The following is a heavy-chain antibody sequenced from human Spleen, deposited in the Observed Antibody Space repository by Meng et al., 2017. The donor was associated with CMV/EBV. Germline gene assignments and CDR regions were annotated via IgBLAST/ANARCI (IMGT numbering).Heavy chain of an antibody. V-gene: IGHV1-2*02. Sequence: FCKPSGSTFADFWIHWVRQAPGQGPEWMGWINPKSGGTNFAQKFEGRVTMTADTFTRTIYLELNGLRSDDTAMYYCARDVQSGAAGYWGQGTLVTVSS. CDR1: GSTFADFW. CDR3: ARDVQSGAAGY. D-gene: IGHD3-10*01. CDR2: INPKSGGT. J-gene: IGHJ4*02.